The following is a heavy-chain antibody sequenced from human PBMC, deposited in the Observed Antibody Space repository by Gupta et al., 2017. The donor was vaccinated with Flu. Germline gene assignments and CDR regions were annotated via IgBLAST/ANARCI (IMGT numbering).Heavy chain of an antibody. V-gene: IGHV3-30*18. CDR3: AKDRTDGRAPGNYYFDY. D-gene: IGHD1-7*01. CDR1: GFTFSPYG. J-gene: IGHJ4*02. CDR2: ISYDGSNE. Sequence: QVQLVESGGGVVQPGRSLRLSCAASGFTFSPYGMHWVRQAPGKGLEWVAVISYDGSNENYADSVKGRFTISRDNSKNTLYLQMNSLRAEDTAVYYCAKDRTDGRAPGNYYFDYWGPGTLVTVSS.